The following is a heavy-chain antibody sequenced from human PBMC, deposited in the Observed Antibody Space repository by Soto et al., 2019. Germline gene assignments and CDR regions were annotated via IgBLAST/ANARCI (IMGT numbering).Heavy chain of an antibody. Sequence: QVQLVESGGGVVQPGRSLRLSCAASGFTFSSYGMHWVRQAPGKGLEWVAVIWYDGSNKYYADSVKGRFTISSDNSKNXRXLLXDSPRAEDTAVYYCARCAVDGGSGRMERYYYGMDVCGQGTTVTVSS. D-gene: IGHD3-10*01. CDR1: GFTFSSYG. J-gene: IGHJ6*02. CDR2: IWYDGSNK. V-gene: IGHV3-33*01. CDR3: ARCAVDGGSGRMERYYYGMDV.